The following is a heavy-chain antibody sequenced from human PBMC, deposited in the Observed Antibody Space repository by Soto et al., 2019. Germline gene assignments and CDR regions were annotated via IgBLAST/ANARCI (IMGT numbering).Heavy chain of an antibody. Sequence: EVPLVESGGGLVQPGGSLKLSCAASGFTFSGSAMHWVRQASGKGLEWVGRIRRKANSYATAYAASVKGSFTISRDDSKNTADLQMNSLKTEDTALYSGTTLSGSPHYWGQGTLVTVSS. CDR2: IRRKANSYAT. CDR3: TTLSGSPHY. CDR1: GFTFSGSA. V-gene: IGHV3-73*01. J-gene: IGHJ4*02. D-gene: IGHD1-26*01.